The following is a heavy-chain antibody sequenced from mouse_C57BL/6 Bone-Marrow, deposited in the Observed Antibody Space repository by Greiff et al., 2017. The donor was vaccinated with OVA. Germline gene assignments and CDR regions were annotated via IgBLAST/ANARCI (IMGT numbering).Heavy chain of an antibody. D-gene: IGHD3-1*01. J-gene: IGHJ3*01. V-gene: IGHV5-12*01. CDR1: GFTFSDYY. Sequence: EVKLMESGGGLVQPGGSLKLSCAASGFTFSDYYMYWVRQTPEKRLEWVAYISNGGGSTYYPDTVKGRFTISRDNAKNTLYLQMSRLKSEDTAMYYCARLGSWFAYWGQGTLVTVSA. CDR3: ARLGSWFAY. CDR2: ISNGGGST.